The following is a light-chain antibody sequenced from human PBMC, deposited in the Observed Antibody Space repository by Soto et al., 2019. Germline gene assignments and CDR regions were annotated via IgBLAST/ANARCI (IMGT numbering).Light chain of an antibody. V-gene: IGKV1-12*01. CDR2: AAS. Sequence: DIQMTQSPSSLSASVGDRVTITCRASQGISNWLGWYQQTPGEAPKLLIFAASSLESGDPSRFSGSRSGTHFSLTISSLQPEDFGTYYCQQASTFPYTCGQGTRLEIK. CDR3: QQASTFPYT. J-gene: IGKJ2*01. CDR1: QGISNW.